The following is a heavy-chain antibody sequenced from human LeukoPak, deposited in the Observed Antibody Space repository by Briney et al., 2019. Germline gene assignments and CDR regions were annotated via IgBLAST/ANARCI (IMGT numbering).Heavy chain of an antibody. CDR1: GGSFSGYY. J-gene: IGHJ4*02. CDR2: IYYSGST. D-gene: IGHD4-17*01. Sequence: SETLSLTCAVYGGSFSGYYWSWIRQHPGKGLEWIGYIYYSGSTYYNPSLKSRVTISVDTSKNQFSLKLSSVTAADTAAYYCARAPGDLALGYYFDYWGQGTLVTVSS. V-gene: IGHV4-31*11. CDR3: ARAPGDLALGYYFDY.